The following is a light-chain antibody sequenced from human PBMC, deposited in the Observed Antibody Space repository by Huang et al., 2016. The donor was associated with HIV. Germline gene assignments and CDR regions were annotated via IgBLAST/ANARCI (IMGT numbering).Light chain of an antibody. J-gene: IGKJ1*01. CDR1: QSISGN. CDR2: GGS. V-gene: IGKV3-15*01. CDR3: QQYNNWPPWT. Sequence: EIVMTQSPATLSVSPGERATLSCRASQSISGNLAWYQQKPGQAPRLRIYGGSTRATGIAAKFSGSGSGTEFTLTISSLQSEDFAVYYCQQYNNWPPWTFGQGTKVEIK.